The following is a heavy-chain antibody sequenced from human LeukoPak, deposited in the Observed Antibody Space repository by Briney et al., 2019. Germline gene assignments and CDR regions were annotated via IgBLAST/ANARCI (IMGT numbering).Heavy chain of an antibody. D-gene: IGHD3-3*01. CDR3: ARARRFLEWLLYNWFDP. CDR1: GYSISSGYY. J-gene: IGHJ5*02. Sequence: PSETLSLTCTVSGYSISSGYYWGWIRQPPGKGLEWIGSIYHSGSTYYNPSLKSRVTISVDTSKNQFSLKLSSVTAADTAVYYCARARRFLEWLLYNWFDPWGQGTLVTVSS. V-gene: IGHV4-38-2*02. CDR2: IYHSGST.